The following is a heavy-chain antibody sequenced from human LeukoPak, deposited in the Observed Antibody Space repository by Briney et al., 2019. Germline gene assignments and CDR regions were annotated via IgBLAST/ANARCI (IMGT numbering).Heavy chain of an antibody. V-gene: IGHV1-69*13. CDR2: TIPLFNTA. CDR3: ARETRKNAAGGTDFLDY. Sequence: SVKVSCKASGGTFSNCAISWVRQAPGQGLEWMGGTIPLFNTANYAQKFQGRVTITADEPTSTAYMELSTLISEDTAVYYCARETRKNAAGGTDFLDYWGQGTLVTVSS. J-gene: IGHJ4*02. D-gene: IGHD6-13*01. CDR1: GGTFSNCA.